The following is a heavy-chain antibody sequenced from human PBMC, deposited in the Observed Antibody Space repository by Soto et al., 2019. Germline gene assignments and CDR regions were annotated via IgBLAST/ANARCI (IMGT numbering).Heavy chain of an antibody. CDR3: ARALAHCSSTSCYPNAFDI. D-gene: IGHD2-2*01. J-gene: IGHJ3*02. V-gene: IGHV1-18*01. Sequence: QVQLVQSGAEVKKPGASVKVSCKASGYTFTSYGISWVRQSPGQGLERMGWISAYNGNTNYAQKLQGRVTMTTDTSTSTAYMELRSLRSDDTAVYYCARALAHCSSTSCYPNAFDIWGQGTMVTVSS. CDR2: ISAYNGNT. CDR1: GYTFTSYG.